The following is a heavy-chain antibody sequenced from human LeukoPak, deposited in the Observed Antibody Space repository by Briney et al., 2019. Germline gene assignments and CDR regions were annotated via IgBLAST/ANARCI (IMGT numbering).Heavy chain of an antibody. J-gene: IGHJ4*02. V-gene: IGHV4-4*07. D-gene: IGHD3-10*01. CDR2: IYATGST. CDR3: ATGGSYLVC. Sequence: KPSETLSLTCSVSGGSTTSYNWSWIRQPAGKGLEWIGRIYATGSTNYNPSLKSRVTISVDKSKNQFALKLSSVTAADTAVYYCATGGSYLVCWGQGTLVTVSS. CDR1: GGSTTSYN.